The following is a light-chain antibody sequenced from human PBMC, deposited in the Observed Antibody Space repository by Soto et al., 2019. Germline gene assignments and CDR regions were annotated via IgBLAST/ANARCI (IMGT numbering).Light chain of an antibody. CDR3: SSYTSSSTPSYV. V-gene: IGLV2-14*01. Sequence: QSALTQPASVSGSPGRSITISCTGTSSDVGAYNYVSWYQQHPGKAPKVVIYEVSNRPSGVSDRFSGPKSGNTASLTISGLQAEDEGDYYCSSYTSSSTPSYVFGTGTKLTVL. CDR1: SSDVGAYNY. CDR2: EVS. J-gene: IGLJ1*01.